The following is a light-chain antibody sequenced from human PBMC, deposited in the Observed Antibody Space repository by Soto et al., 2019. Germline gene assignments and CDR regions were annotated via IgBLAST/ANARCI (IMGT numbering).Light chain of an antibody. CDR2: GAS. V-gene: IGKV3-20*01. CDR1: QSVSSRY. J-gene: IGKJ2*01. CDR3: QQYGGSLPYT. Sequence: EIVLTQSPGTLSLSPGERATLSCRASQSVSSRYLAWYQQKPGQAPRLLIYGASSMATGIPDRFSGSGSGTDFTLTISRLEPEDFAVYYCQQYGGSLPYTFGQGTKLEIK.